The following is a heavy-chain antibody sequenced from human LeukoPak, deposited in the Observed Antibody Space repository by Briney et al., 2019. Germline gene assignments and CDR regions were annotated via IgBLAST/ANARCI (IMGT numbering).Heavy chain of an antibody. Sequence: GGSLRLSCAASGFTFSSYSMNWVRQAPGKGLEWVSSISSSSSYIYYADSVKGRFTISRDNAKNSLYLQMNSLRAEDTAVYYCARDIAVAGDAFDIWGQGTMVTVS. CDR2: ISSSSSYI. D-gene: IGHD6-19*01. CDR1: GFTFSSYS. V-gene: IGHV3-21*01. CDR3: ARDIAVAGDAFDI. J-gene: IGHJ3*02.